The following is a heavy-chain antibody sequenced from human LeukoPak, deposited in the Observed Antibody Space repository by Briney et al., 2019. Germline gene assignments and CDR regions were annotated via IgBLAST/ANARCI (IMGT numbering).Heavy chain of an antibody. J-gene: IGHJ6*03. CDR3: ARRGYSYGYHYYYYMDV. D-gene: IGHD5-18*01. CDR2: IWFAGINR. CDR1: VFTFSSYG. Sequence: GGSLRLSCAASVFTFSSYGMYWVRQAPGKVLEWVAVIWFAGINRSCANFLKGRFTMARDNTKSKKYQQIHSLRTEDTAAYYCARRGYSYGYHYYYYMDVWGKGTTVTVSS. V-gene: IGHV3-33*01.